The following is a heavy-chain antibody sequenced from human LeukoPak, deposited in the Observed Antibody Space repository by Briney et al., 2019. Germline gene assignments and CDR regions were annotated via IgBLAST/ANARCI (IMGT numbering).Heavy chain of an antibody. V-gene: IGHV4-59*08. CDR3: ARKDGDW. D-gene: IGHD3-9*01. J-gene: IGHJ4*02. CDR2: IYYSGST. CDR1: GGSISNYH. Sequence: SETLSLTCTVSGGSISNYHWSWIRQPPGKGLEWIGYIYYSGSTNYNPPLKSRVTISLDTSKNQVSLRLSSVTAADTAVYYCARKDGDWWGQGTLVTVSS.